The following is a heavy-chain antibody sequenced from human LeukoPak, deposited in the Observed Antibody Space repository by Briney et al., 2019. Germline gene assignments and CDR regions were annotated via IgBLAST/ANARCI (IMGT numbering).Heavy chain of an antibody. Sequence: GGSLRLSCAASGFTFSTYVMSWVRQAPGKGLEWVSAISGSGGSTYYADSVKGRFTISRDNSKNTLYLQMNSLRAEDTAVYYCAKVERGSGYDTYYYYGLDVWGQGTTVTVSS. D-gene: IGHD5-12*01. J-gene: IGHJ6*02. CDR2: ISGSGGST. CDR3: AKVERGSGYDTYYYYGLDV. V-gene: IGHV3-23*01. CDR1: GFTFSTYV.